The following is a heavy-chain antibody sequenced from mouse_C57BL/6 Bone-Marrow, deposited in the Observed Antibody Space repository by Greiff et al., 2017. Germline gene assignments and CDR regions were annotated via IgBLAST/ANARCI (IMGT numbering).Heavy chain of an antibody. V-gene: IGHV3-6*01. Sequence: DVKLVESGPGLVKPSQSLSLTCSVTGYSITSGYYWNWIRQFPGNKLEWMGYISYDGSNNYNPSLKNRISITRDTSKNQFFLKLNSVTTEDTATYYCARWPFYYYGSSYAMDYWGQGTSVTVSS. CDR2: ISYDGSN. CDR3: ARWPFYYYGSSYAMDY. J-gene: IGHJ4*01. D-gene: IGHD1-1*01. CDR1: GYSITSGYY.